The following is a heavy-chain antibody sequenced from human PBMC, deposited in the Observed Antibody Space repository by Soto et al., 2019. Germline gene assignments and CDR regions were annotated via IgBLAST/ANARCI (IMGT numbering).Heavy chain of an antibody. V-gene: IGHV4-59*08. CDR1: GGSISGNY. J-gene: IGHJ4*02. CDR2: THYSAET. D-gene: IGHD3-10*01. Sequence: SVTLSLTRTVSGGSISGNYWSWIRQPPGKGLEWIAYTHYSAETNYNPSLKSRLTISLDTSANQFSLKLNSVTAADTAVYFCARHLNSGTYPLDFWGQGTLVTVSS. CDR3: ARHLNSGTYPLDF.